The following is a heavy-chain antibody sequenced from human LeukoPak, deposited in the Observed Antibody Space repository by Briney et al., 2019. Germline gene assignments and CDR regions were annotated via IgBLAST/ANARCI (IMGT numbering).Heavy chain of an antibody. D-gene: IGHD3-22*01. CDR2: IYYSGST. CDR1: GGSISSSSYY. J-gene: IGHJ5*02. V-gene: IGHV4-39*07. Sequence: SETLSLTCTVSGGSISSSSYYWGWIRQPPGKGLEWIGSIYYSGSTYYNPSLKSRVTISVDTSKNQFSLKLSSVTAADTAVYYCARDWADYYDSSGYYWFDPWGQGTLVTVSS. CDR3: ARDWADYYDSSGYYWFDP.